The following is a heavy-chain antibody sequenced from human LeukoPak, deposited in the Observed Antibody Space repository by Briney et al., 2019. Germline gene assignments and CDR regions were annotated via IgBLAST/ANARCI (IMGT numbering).Heavy chain of an antibody. J-gene: IGHJ5*02. CDR2: ISYDGSNK. CDR3: AKDKYGSS. D-gene: IGHD2-15*01. V-gene: IGHV3-30*04. CDR1: GFTLSSYA. Sequence: GGSLRLSCAASGFTLSSYAMHWVRQAPGKGLEWVAVISYDGSNKYYADSVKGRFTISRDNSKNTLYLQMNSLRAEDTAVYYCAKDKYGSSWGQGTLVTVSS.